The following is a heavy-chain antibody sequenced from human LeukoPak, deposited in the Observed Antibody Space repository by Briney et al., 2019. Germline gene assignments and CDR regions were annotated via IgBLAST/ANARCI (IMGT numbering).Heavy chain of an antibody. J-gene: IGHJ6*03. CDR2: TNLNSGNT. CDR3: ARGNLYYNKQLVRYYYYYMDV. D-gene: IGHD6-6*01. CDR1: GYTFTIYD. Sequence: ASVRVSFTASGYTFTIYDINWGRPATGEGGGWVGWTNLNSGNTGYAQKFQGRVTITRNTSISTAYMELSSLRSEDTAVYYCARGNLYYNKQLVRYYYYYMDVWGKGTTVTVSS. V-gene: IGHV1-8*01.